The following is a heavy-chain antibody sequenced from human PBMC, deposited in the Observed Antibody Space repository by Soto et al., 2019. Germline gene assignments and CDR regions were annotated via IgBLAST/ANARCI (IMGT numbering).Heavy chain of an antibody. CDR1: GFTFSGFD. CDR2: IGTAGDT. CDR3: ARGQEVGAHFFDS. J-gene: IGHJ4*02. Sequence: PGGSLRLSCEASGFTFSGFDMHWVRQPTGKGLEWVSTIGTAGDTYYAVSVKGRFTISRDNVKNSLSPQMNSLRAGDTAVYFCARGQEVGAHFFDSWGQGTQVTVSS. V-gene: IGHV3-13*01. D-gene: IGHD2-15*01.